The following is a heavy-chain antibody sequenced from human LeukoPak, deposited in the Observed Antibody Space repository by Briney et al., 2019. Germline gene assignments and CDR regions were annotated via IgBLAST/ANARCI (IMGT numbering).Heavy chain of an antibody. CDR3: ARDPPLLDAFDI. J-gene: IGHJ3*02. Sequence: GGSLRLSCAASGFTFSSYSMNWVRQAPGKGLEWVSSISSSSSYIYYADPVKGRFTISRDNAKNSLYLQMNSLRAEDTAVYYCARDPPLLDAFDIWGQGTMVTVSS. V-gene: IGHV3-21*01. CDR2: ISSSSSYI. CDR1: GFTFSSYS.